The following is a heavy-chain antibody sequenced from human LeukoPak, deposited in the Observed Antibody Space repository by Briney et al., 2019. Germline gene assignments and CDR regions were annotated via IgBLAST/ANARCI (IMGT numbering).Heavy chain of an antibody. CDR2: ISAYNGDT. CDR3: AIRYCSSTRCLDS. Sequence: ASVKVSCKTSGYTFNSYGITWVRQAPGQGLEWVGWISAYNGDTNYAQNLQGRVTMTTDTSTTTAYMELRSLRSDDTAVYYCAIRYCSSTRCLDSWGQGTLVTVPS. D-gene: IGHD2-2*01. CDR1: GYTFNSYG. J-gene: IGHJ4*02. V-gene: IGHV1-18*01.